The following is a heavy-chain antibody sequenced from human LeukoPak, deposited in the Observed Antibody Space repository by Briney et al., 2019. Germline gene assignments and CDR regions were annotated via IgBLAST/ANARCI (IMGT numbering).Heavy chain of an antibody. CDR2: ISGSGGST. V-gene: IGHV3-23*01. D-gene: IGHD6-13*01. Sequence: GGSLRLSCAASGFTFSSYAMSWVRQAPGKGLEWVSAISGSGGSTYYADSVKGRFTISRDNAKNTLYLQMNSLRAEDTAIYYCAILTGIAAAAWGQGTLVTVSS. CDR1: GFTFSSYA. J-gene: IGHJ5*02. CDR3: AILTGIAAAA.